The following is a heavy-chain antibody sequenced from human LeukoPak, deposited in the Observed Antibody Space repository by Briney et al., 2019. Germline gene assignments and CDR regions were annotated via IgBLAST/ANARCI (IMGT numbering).Heavy chain of an antibody. CDR3: ARVRVAGLYGMDV. D-gene: IGHD6-19*01. V-gene: IGHV1-2*02. J-gene: IGHJ6*02. Sequence: ASVKVSCKASGYTFTGYYMHWVRQAPGQGLEWMGWISPNSGGTNYAQKFQGRVTMTRDTSISTAYMELSRLRSDDTAVYYCARVRVAGLYGMDVWGQGTTVTVSS. CDR1: GYTFTGYY. CDR2: ISPNSGGT.